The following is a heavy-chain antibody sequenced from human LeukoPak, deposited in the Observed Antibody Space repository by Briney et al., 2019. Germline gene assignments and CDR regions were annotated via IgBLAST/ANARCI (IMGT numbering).Heavy chain of an antibody. CDR2: ISGSGGST. Sequence: GGSLRLSCAASGFAFSSYAMSWVRQAPGKGLEWVSAISGSGGSTYYADSVKGRFTISRDNSKNTLYLQMNSLRAEDTAVYYCAKEIAVFSQLLPFDYWGQGTLVTVSS. D-gene: IGHD2-2*01. V-gene: IGHV3-23*01. J-gene: IGHJ4*02. CDR3: AKEIAVFSQLLPFDY. CDR1: GFAFSSYA.